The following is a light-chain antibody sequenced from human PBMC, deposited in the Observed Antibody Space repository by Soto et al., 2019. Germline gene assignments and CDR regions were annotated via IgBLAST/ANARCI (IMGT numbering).Light chain of an antibody. V-gene: IGLV2-14*01. Sequence: QSVLTQPASVSGSPGQSITISCTGTSSDVGGYNYVSWYQQSPGKAPKLMIYEVSNRPSGVSNRFSGSKSGNTASLTISGLQAEDEADYYCSSSYKSGINWVFGGGTKLTVL. CDR3: SSYKSGINWV. CDR1: SSDVGGYNY. J-gene: IGLJ3*02. CDR2: EVS.